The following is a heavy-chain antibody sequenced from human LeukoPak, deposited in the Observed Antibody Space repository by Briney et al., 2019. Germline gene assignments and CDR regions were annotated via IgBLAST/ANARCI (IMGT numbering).Heavy chain of an antibody. CDR1: GGSISIDTFY. Sequence: PSETLSLTCTVSGGSISIDTFYWGWIRQPPGKGLEWIGSIYYSGNTYYNPSVETRVTISVDTSKNQFSLRLSSVTAADTAVYYCARNSGDYWGLGTLVTVSS. D-gene: IGHD4-23*01. J-gene: IGHJ4*02. CDR3: ARNSGDY. CDR2: IYYSGNT. V-gene: IGHV4-39*07.